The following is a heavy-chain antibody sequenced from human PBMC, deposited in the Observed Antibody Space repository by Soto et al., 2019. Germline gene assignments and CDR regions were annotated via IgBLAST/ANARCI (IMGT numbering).Heavy chain of an antibody. V-gene: IGHV1-2*04. Sequence: GASVKVSCKASGYTFTGFYMHWVRQAPGQRLEWMGWINPNSGGTNYAQKFQGWVTMTRDTSISTAYMELSRLRSDDTAVYYCARGFSSRSSSHYYYGMDVWGQGTTVTVSS. CDR3: ARGFSSRSSSHYYYGMDV. J-gene: IGHJ6*02. CDR2: INPNSGGT. D-gene: IGHD6-6*01. CDR1: GYTFTGFY.